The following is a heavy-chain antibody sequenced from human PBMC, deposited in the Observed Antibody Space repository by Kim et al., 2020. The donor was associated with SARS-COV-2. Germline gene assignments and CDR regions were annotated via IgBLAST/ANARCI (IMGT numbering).Heavy chain of an antibody. V-gene: IGHV3-30*01. J-gene: IGHJ4*02. CDR3: ARIGYCSGGSCYATAPIDY. Sequence: GRFTISRDNSKNTLYLQMNSLRAEDTAVYYCARIGYCSGGSCYATAPIDYWGQGTLVTVSS. D-gene: IGHD2-15*01.